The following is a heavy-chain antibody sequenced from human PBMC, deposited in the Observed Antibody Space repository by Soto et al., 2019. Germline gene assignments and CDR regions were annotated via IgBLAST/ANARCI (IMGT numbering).Heavy chain of an antibody. Sequence: PGGSLRLACAASVFTFSTYGMQCFRQALGNGLEWVAVIWYGGDNKYYGDSVKGRFTISRDNSKNTLYLQMNSLRVEDTAVYYCAGELNLGSGPGDGMDVWGQGTMVTVSS. V-gene: IGHV3-33*01. J-gene: IGHJ6*02. CDR1: VFTFSTYG. CDR3: AGELNLGSGPGDGMDV. D-gene: IGHD2-15*01. CDR2: IWYGGDNK.